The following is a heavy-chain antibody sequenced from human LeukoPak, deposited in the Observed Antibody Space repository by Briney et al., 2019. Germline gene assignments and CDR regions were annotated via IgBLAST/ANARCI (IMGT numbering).Heavy chain of an antibody. V-gene: IGHV3-48*02. Sequence: GGSLRLSCAASGFTFSSYSMNWVRQAPGKGLEWGSYISSSSSTIYYADSVKGRFTISRDNAKNSLYLQMNSLRDEDTAVYYCARAHKGGYYYYYGMDVWGQGTTVTVSS. CDR3: ARAHKGGYYYYYGMDV. CDR1: GFTFSSYS. CDR2: ISSSSSTI. J-gene: IGHJ6*02. D-gene: IGHD3-16*01.